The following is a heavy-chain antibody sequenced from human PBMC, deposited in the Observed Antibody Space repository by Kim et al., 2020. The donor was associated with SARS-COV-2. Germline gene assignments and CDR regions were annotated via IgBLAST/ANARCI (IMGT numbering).Heavy chain of an antibody. D-gene: IGHD6-6*01. Sequence: DSVKGRFTIARDNAKNSLYLQMNSLRDEDTAVYYCARDEEYSTSAGYFDYWGQGSLVTVSS. J-gene: IGHJ4*02. CDR3: ARDEEYSTSAGYFDY. V-gene: IGHV3-48*02.